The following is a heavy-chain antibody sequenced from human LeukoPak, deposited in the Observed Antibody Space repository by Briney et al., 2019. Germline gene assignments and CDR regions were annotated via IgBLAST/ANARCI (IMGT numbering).Heavy chain of an antibody. V-gene: IGHV4-4*07. Sequence: PSETLSLTCTVSGGFINSYYWSRIRQPAGKGPEWIGRVYTSGITNYNPSLKSRITMSVDTSKNQFSLKLTSVTAADTAVYYCARHNGFDRGYYYYMDVWGKGTTVTVSS. CDR3: ARHNGFDRGYYYYMDV. CDR1: GGFINSYY. J-gene: IGHJ6*03. CDR2: VYTSGIT. D-gene: IGHD3-9*01.